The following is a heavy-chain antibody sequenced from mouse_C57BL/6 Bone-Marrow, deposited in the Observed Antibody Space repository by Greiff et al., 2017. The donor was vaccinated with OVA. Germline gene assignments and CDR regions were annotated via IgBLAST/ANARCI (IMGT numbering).Heavy chain of an antibody. CDR2: INPGSGGT. J-gene: IGHJ3*01. Sequence: VQLQQSGAELVRPGTSVKVSCKASGYAFTNYLIEWVKQRPGQGLEWIGVINPGSGGTNYNEKFKGKATLTADNSSSTAYMQLSSLTSEDAAVYFCARYSNPWGQGTLVTVSA. V-gene: IGHV1-54*01. D-gene: IGHD2-5*01. CDR1: GYAFTNYL. CDR3: ARYSNP.